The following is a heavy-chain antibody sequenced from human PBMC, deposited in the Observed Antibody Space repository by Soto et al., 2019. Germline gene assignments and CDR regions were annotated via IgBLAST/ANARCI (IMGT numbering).Heavy chain of an antibody. CDR2: SRDKPQGYST. D-gene: IGHD3-22*01. CDR1: GFTLSDHY. CDR3: VRATYFSDSSGYTRCLDY. Sequence: WGSLRISCASSGFTLSDHYIYWVRQAPGKGLELVGRSRDKPQGYSTAYAASVKGRFTTSRDESKNSAYLQMNRLKTEDTAVYYCVRATYFSDSSGYTRCLDYWGQGTMVTVSS. V-gene: IGHV3-72*01. J-gene: IGHJ4*02.